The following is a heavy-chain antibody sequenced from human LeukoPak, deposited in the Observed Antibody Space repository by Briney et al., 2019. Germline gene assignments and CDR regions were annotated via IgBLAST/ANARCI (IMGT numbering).Heavy chain of an antibody. D-gene: IGHD6-13*01. V-gene: IGHV3-23*01. CDR1: GFTFSSYA. CDR2: ISGSGGST. Sequence: GGSLRLSCAASGFTFSSYAMSWVRQAPGKGLEWVSAISGSGGSTYYADSVKGRFTISRDNFKNTLYLQMDSLRAEDTAVYYCARIYSSSWFNWFDPWGQGTLVTVSS. J-gene: IGHJ5*02. CDR3: ARIYSSSWFNWFDP.